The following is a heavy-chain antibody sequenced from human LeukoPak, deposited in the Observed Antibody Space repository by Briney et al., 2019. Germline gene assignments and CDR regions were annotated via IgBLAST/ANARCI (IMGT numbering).Heavy chain of an antibody. D-gene: IGHD3-22*01. V-gene: IGHV4-59*01. CDR2: IYYSGST. CDR1: GGSISSYY. Sequence: SETLSLTCTVSGGSISSYYWSWIRQPPGKGLEWIGYIYYSGSTNYNPSLKSRVTISVDTSKNQFSLKLSSVTAADTALYYCARVPTYYYDSSGYPHAFDIWGQGTMVTVSS. J-gene: IGHJ3*02. CDR3: ARVPTYYYDSSGYPHAFDI.